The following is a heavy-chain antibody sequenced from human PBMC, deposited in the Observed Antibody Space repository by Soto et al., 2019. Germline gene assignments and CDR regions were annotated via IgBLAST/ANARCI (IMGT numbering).Heavy chain of an antibody. CDR1: GLIFSNFA. CDR3: AKGARVGHWLGLDS. J-gene: IGHJ4*02. D-gene: IGHD6-19*01. CDR2: ISYDGSQK. V-gene: IGHV3-30*18. Sequence: QVQLVESGGGVVQPERSLKLSCAASGLIFSNFAMHWVRQAPGKGLEWVAAISYDGSQKDYEDSVKGRFTVSRDNSKNTVFLQMSSLRVEDTAVYFCAKGARVGHWLGLDSWGQGTLVTVSS.